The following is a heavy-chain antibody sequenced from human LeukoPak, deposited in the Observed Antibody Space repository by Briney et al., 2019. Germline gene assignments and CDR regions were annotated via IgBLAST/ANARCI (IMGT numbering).Heavy chain of an antibody. V-gene: IGHV4-38-2*02. D-gene: IGHD3-16*01. CDR3: ARDPPNTFRGAFDI. Sequence: SETLSLTCTVSGYSISSGYYWGWIRQPPGKGLEWIGSMYHSGNTPYNPSFKSRVTISVDTSKNQCSLNLRSVTAADTAVYYCARDPPNTFRGAFDIWGQGTMVTVSS. J-gene: IGHJ3*02. CDR2: MYHSGNT. CDR1: GYSISSGYY.